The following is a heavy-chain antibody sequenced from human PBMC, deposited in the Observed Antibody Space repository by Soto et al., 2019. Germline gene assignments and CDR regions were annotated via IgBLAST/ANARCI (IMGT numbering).Heavy chain of an antibody. CDR3: AKGGGYSYGYYFDY. CDR1: GFTFSSYA. J-gene: IGHJ4*02. V-gene: IGHV3-23*01. D-gene: IGHD5-18*01. CDR2: ISGSGGST. Sequence: GGSLRLSCAASGFTFSSYAMSWVRQAPGKGLEWVSAISGSGGSTYYADSVKGRFTISRDNSKNTLYLQMNSLRAEDRAVYYCAKGGGYSYGYYFDYWGQGTLVTVSS.